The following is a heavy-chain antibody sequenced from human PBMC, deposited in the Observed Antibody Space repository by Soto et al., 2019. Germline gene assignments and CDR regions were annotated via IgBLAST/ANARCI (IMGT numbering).Heavy chain of an antibody. CDR1: GFTFSSYA. Sequence: PGGSLRLSCAASGFTFSSYAMSWVRQAPGKGLEWVSTISGSGGSTYYADSVKGRFTISRDNSKNKLYLQLNSLRAEDTAVYYCAKDRTTAGTTVRFDPWGQGTLVTVSS. CDR2: ISGSGGST. CDR3: AKDRTTAGTTVRFDP. D-gene: IGHD1-1*01. V-gene: IGHV3-23*01. J-gene: IGHJ5*02.